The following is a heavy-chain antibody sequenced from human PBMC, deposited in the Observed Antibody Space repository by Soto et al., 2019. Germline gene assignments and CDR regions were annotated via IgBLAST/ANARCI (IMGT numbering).Heavy chain of an antibody. D-gene: IGHD4-17*01. J-gene: IGHJ4*02. Sequence: PGGSLRLSCAASGFTVSSNYMSWVRQAPGKGLEWVSVIYSGGSTYYADSVKGRFTISRHNSKNTLYLQMNSLRAEDTAVYYCARAYLYGDYYFDYWGQGTLVTVSS. V-gene: IGHV3-53*04. CDR2: IYSGGST. CDR1: GFTVSSNY. CDR3: ARAYLYGDYYFDY.